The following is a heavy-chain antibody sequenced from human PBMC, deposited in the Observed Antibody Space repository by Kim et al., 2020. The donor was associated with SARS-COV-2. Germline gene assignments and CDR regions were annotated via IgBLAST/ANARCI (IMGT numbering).Heavy chain of an antibody. J-gene: IGHJ4*02. CDR2: INTNTGVT. Sequence: ASVKVSCETSGYTFTDYYIYWVRQAPGQGLEWMGWINTNTGVTDYAQKFQGRVAMTRDTSIRPAYIELGRLQSDDTAVYYCIRDYIWRTYRYIDYWGQGTRVTVAS. CDR3: IRDYIWRTYRYIDY. CDR1: GYTFTDYY. D-gene: IGHD3-16*02. V-gene: IGHV1-2*02.